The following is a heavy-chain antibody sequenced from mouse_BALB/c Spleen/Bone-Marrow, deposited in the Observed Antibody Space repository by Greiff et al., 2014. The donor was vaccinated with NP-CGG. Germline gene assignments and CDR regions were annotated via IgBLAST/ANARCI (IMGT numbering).Heavy chain of an antibody. CDR1: GSSLTSYG. Sequence: VMLVESGPGLVQPSQSLSITCTVSGSSLTSYGVHWVRQSPGKGLEWLGVIWCGGSTDYNAAFISRLSISKDNSKSQVFFKMNSLQANDTAIYYCARNSGGFAYWGQGTLVTVSA. CDR2: IWCGGST. V-gene: IGHV2-2*02. J-gene: IGHJ3*01. CDR3: ARNSGGFAY.